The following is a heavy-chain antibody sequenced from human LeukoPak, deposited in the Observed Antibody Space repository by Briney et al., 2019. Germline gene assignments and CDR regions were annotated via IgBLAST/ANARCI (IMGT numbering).Heavy chain of an antibody. D-gene: IGHD2-2*01. Sequence: GGSLRLSCAASGFTFSSHAMSWVRQAPGKGLEWVPSISGSGGDTFYADSVRGRFTISRDNSKNTLYLQMNSLRAEDTAVYYCARDDTDIVVVPAARYYYYYGMDVWGQGTTVTVSS. CDR2: ISGSGGDT. J-gene: IGHJ6*02. V-gene: IGHV3-23*01. CDR1: GFTFSSHA. CDR3: ARDDTDIVVVPAARYYYYYGMDV.